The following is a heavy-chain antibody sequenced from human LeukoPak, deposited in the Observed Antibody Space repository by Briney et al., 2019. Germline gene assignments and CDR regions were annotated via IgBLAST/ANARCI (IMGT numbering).Heavy chain of an antibody. V-gene: IGHV3-30*03. Sequence: GGSLRLSCAASGFTFSSYSMNWVRQAPGKGLEWVAVISYDGSNKYYAASVKGRFTISRDNSKNTLYLQMNSLRAEDTAVYYCARDTITMVRGITGMGYWGQGTLVTVSS. J-gene: IGHJ4*02. CDR1: GFTFSSYS. D-gene: IGHD3-10*01. CDR2: ISYDGSNK. CDR3: ARDTITMVRGITGMGY.